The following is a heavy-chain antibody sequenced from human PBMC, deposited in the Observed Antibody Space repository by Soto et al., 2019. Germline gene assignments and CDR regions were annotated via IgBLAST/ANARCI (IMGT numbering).Heavy chain of an antibody. Sequence: VASVKVSCKASGYTFTSYGISWVRQAPGQGLERMGWISAYNGNTNYAQKLQGRATMTTDTSTSTAYMELRSLRSDDTAVYYCARGERYCSSTSCYAGIRDNWFDPWGQGTLVTVSS. CDR2: ISAYNGNT. V-gene: IGHV1-18*01. J-gene: IGHJ5*02. CDR3: ARGERYCSSTSCYAGIRDNWFDP. D-gene: IGHD2-2*01. CDR1: GYTFTSYG.